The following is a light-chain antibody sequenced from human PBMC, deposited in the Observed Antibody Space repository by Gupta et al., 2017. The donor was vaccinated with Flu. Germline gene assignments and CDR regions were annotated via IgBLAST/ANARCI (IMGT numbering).Light chain of an antibody. CDR2: GNS. CDR3: QSYDSSLSGSRV. V-gene: IGLV1-40*01. Sequence: VLTLPPSVSGAPGQRVTISCTGSSSNTGAGYDVHWYQQLPGTAPKLLIHGNSNRPSGVPDRFSGSKSGTSASLAITGLQAEDEADYYCQSYDSSLSGSRVFGTGTKVTVL. J-gene: IGLJ1*01. CDR1: SSNTGAGYD.